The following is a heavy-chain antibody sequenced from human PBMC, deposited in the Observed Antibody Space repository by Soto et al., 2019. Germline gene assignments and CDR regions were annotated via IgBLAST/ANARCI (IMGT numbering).Heavy chain of an antibody. CDR1: GYTFSRYD. J-gene: IGHJ3*02. Sequence: GASVKVSCKASGYTFSRYDIVWVRQPTGQGLEWMGWMKLNSGNAGYVQKFQGKVTMTRNTSISTAYMELSSLRSEDTAVYYCAGGSIYYYDNRGHGDVVDMWGRATMVTDSS. V-gene: IGHV1-8*01. CDR2: MKLNSGNA. CDR3: AGGSIYYYDNRGHGDVVDM. D-gene: IGHD3-22*01.